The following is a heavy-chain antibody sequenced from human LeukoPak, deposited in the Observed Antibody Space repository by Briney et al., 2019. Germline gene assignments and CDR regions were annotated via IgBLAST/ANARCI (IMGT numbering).Heavy chain of an antibody. V-gene: IGHV3-53*01. D-gene: IGHD5-18*01. CDR1: GFTVSSNY. CDR2: NYSGGST. CDR3: ARAPDTEFDY. Sequence: GGSLRLSCAASGFTVSSNYMSWVRQAPGKGLEWVSVNYSGGSTYFADSVKGRFTISRDNSKNTLYLQMNSLRAEDTAVYYCARAPDTEFDYWGQGTLVTVSS. J-gene: IGHJ4*02.